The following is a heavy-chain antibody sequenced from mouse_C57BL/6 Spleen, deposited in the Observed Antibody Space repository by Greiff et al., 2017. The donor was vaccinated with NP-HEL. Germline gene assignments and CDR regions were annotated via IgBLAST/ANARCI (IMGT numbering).Heavy chain of an antibody. CDR2: IDPSDSYT. CDR1: GYTFTSYW. J-gene: IGHJ3*01. CDR3: ARSDSSVYWFAY. D-gene: IGHD3-2*02. Sequence: QVQLQQPGAELVMPGASVKLSCKASGYTFTSYWMPWVKQRPGQGLEWIGEIDPSDSYTNYNQKFKGKSTLTVDKSSSTAYMQLSSLTSEDSAVYYCARSDSSVYWFAYWGQGTMVTVSA. V-gene: IGHV1-69*01.